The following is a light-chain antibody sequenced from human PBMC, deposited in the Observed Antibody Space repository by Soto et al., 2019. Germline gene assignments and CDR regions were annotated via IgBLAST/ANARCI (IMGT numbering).Light chain of an antibody. CDR1: KKEVGRYNY. CDR3: CSYAGSPYV. Sequence: SVLTQPPPGSRGPGQSVTHSRPGNKKEVGRYNYVSWYQHHPGKAPKLMIYDVSTRPSGVPDRFSGSKSGTTASLTIFGLQAEDEADYYCCSYAGSPYVFGTGTKVTVL. J-gene: IGLJ1*01. V-gene: IGLV2-11*01. CDR2: DVS.